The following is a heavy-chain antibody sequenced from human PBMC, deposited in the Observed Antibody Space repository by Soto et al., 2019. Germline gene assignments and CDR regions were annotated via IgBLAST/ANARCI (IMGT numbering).Heavy chain of an antibody. Sequence: QVQLQESGPGLVKPSETLSLTCTVSGGSISSYYWSWIRQPPGKGLEWIGYIYYSGSTNYNPSLNRRXXISVDPSKNQFSLKLSSVTAADTAVYYCARSDGRYWGQGTLVTVSS. V-gene: IGHV4-59*01. CDR1: GGSISSYY. CDR2: IYYSGST. J-gene: IGHJ4*02. CDR3: ARSDGRY.